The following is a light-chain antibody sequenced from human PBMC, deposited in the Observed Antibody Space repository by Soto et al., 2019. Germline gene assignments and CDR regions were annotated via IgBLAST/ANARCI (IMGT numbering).Light chain of an antibody. Sequence: EIVLTQSPGTLSLSPGERATLSCRASQNVSSSYLAWYQQKPGQAPRLLIYGASSRATGIPDRFSGSGSGTDFTLTISRLEPEDFAVYYCQQYGGSFRVFGPGTKVDIK. CDR1: QNVSSSY. CDR3: QQYGGSFRV. V-gene: IGKV3-20*01. CDR2: GAS. J-gene: IGKJ3*01.